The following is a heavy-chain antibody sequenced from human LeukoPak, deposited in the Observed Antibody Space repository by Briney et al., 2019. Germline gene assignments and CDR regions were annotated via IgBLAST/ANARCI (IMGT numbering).Heavy chain of an antibody. CDR2: ISSSSSYI. V-gene: IGHV3-21*01. CDR3: ARRRIAARRYYYYYMDV. J-gene: IGHJ6*03. Sequence: GGSLRLSCAASGFTFSSYSMNWVRQAPGTGLEWVSSISSSSSYIYYADSVKGRFTISRDNAKNSLYLQMNSLRAEDTAVYYCARRRIAARRYYYYYMDVWGKGTTVTVSS. CDR1: GFTFSSYS. D-gene: IGHD6-6*01.